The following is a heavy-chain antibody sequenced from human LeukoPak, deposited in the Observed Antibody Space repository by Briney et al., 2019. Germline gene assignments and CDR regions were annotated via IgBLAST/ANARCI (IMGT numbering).Heavy chain of an antibody. Sequence: PSETLSLTCTVSGGSISSGSYFWSWIRQPAGKGLEWIGRIYTSGSTNYNLSLKSRVTISVDTSKNQFSLKLSSVTAADTAMYYYARDRGSGRSFDPWGQGTQVTVSS. CDR3: ARDRGSGRSFDP. V-gene: IGHV4-61*02. J-gene: IGHJ5*02. CDR2: IYTSGST. D-gene: IGHD6-19*01. CDR1: GGSISSGSYF.